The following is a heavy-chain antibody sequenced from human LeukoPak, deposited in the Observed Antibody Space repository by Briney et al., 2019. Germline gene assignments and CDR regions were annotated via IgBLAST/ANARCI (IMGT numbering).Heavy chain of an antibody. CDR2: MNPNSGNT. V-gene: IGHV1-8*03. CDR3: ARGQQLDDAFDI. J-gene: IGHJ3*02. Sequence: ASVKVSCKASGYTFTSYDINWGRQAPGQGLGGMGWMNPNSGNTGYAQKFQGRGTITRNTSISTAYLELSSLRSEDTAVYYCARGQQLDDAFDIWGQGTMVTVSS. CDR1: GYTFTSYD. D-gene: IGHD6-13*01.